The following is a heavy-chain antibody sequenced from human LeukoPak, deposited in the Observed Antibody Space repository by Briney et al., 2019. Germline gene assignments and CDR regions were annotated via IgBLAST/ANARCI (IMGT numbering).Heavy chain of an antibody. CDR2: IYYSGSST. CDR3: ARQGHKLTLVDYYGMDV. Sequence: SETLSLNCSVSGDSINTDYWSWVRQPPGKGLEWIGYIYYSGSSTNYNPSLKSRVTISVDRSKNQFSLKLNSVTAADTAVYYCARQGHKLTLVDYYGMDVWGQGTTVTVSS. D-gene: IGHD1-26*01. V-gene: IGHV4-59*08. J-gene: IGHJ6*02. CDR1: GDSINTDY.